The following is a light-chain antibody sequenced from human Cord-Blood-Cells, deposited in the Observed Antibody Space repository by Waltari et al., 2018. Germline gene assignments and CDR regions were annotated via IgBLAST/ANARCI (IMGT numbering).Light chain of an antibody. Sequence: DIQMTQSPSSLSASVGDRVTITCRASQSISSYSKWYQQKPGKAPKLLIYAASSWQSGVPSRFSGSGSGTDFTLTISSLQPEDFATYYCQQSYSTPYTFGQGTKLEIK. J-gene: IGKJ2*01. CDR3: QQSYSTPYT. V-gene: IGKV1-39*01. CDR2: AAS. CDR1: QSISSY.